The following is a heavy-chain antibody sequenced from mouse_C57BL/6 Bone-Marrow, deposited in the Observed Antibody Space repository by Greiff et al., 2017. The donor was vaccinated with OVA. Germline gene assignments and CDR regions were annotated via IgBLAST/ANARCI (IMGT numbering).Heavy chain of an antibody. CDR3: AGLDAMDY. J-gene: IGHJ4*01. V-gene: IGHV5-12*01. CDR1: GFTFSDFY. CDR2: ISNGGGST. Sequence: EVKLMESGGGLVQPGGSLKLSCAASGFTFSDFYMYWIRQTPEKRLEWVAYISNGGGSTYYPDTVKGRFTISRDNAKNTLYLQMSRLKSEDTAMYYCAGLDAMDYWGQGTSVTVSS.